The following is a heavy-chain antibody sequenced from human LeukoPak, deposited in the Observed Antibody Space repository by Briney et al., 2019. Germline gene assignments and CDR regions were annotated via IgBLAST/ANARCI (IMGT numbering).Heavy chain of an antibody. V-gene: IGHV3-21*01. D-gene: IGHD3-16*02. J-gene: IGHJ4*02. CDR3: ARTLLRLGELSFTFDY. CDR1: GFTFSSYS. Sequence: PGGSLRLSCAASGFTFSSYSMNWVRQAPGKGLEWVSSISSSSSYIYYADSVKGRFTISRDNAKNSLYLQMNSLRAEDTAVYYCARTLLRLGELSFTFDYWGQGTLVTVSS. CDR2: ISSSSSYI.